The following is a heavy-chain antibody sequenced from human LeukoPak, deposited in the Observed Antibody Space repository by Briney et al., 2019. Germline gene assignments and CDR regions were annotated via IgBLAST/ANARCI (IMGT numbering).Heavy chain of an antibody. D-gene: IGHD1-26*01. J-gene: IGHJ4*02. CDR1: GLTFSSNA. V-gene: IGHV3-30*04. CDR3: ASSHSGAYYGY. CDR2: ISYDGSNK. Sequence: ESGGSLRLSCAASGLTFSSNAMHWVRQAPGKGLEWVAAISYDGSNKYYADSVKGRFTISRDNSKNTQFLQMNSPRAEDTAVYHCASSHSGAYYGYWGQGTLVTVSS.